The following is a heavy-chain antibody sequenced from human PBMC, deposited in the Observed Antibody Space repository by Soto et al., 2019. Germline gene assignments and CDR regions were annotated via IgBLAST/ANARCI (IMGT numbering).Heavy chain of an antibody. CDR1: GFTFSSYA. V-gene: IGHV3-30-3*01. J-gene: IGHJ4*02. CDR3: ARDLWGVVVAATPH. CDR2: ISYDGSNK. Sequence: GGSLRLSCAASGFTFSSYAMHWVRQAPGKGLEWVAVISYDGSNKYYADSVKGQFTISRDNSKNTLYLQMNSLRAEDTAVYYCARDLWGVVVAATPHWGQGTLVTVSS. D-gene: IGHD2-15*01.